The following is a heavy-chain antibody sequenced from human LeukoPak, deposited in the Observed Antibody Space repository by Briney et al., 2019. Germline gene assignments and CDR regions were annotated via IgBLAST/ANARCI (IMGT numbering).Heavy chain of an antibody. Sequence: ASVKVSCKASGYTFTSYGISWVRRAPGQGLEWMGWISAYNGNTNYAQKLQGRVTMTTDTSTSTAYMELRSLRSDDTAVYYCARMGSTVTTYYYYMDVWGKGTTVTVSS. J-gene: IGHJ6*03. CDR2: ISAYNGNT. CDR3: ARMGSTVTTYYYYMDV. CDR1: GYTFTSYG. D-gene: IGHD4-17*01. V-gene: IGHV1-18*01.